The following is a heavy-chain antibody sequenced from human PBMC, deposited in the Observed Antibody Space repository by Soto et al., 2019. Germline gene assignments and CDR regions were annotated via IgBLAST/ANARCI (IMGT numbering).Heavy chain of an antibody. D-gene: IGHD2-21*02. J-gene: IGHJ4*02. CDR3: ARAPTLRPAFEY. CDR2: IYHSGGT. V-gene: IGHV4-4*02. Sequence: HVQLQESGPGLVKPSGTLSLTCTVSGDSIKSSHWYSWVRQPPGKGLEWIGEIYHSGGTNLNPSLKSRVTMSLGKSKNEIFLNLDSVTAADTAVYYCARAPTLRPAFEYGGQGALVTVSA. CDR1: GDSIKSSHW.